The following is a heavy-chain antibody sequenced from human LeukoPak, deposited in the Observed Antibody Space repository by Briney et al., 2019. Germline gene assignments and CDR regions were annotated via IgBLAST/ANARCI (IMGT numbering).Heavy chain of an antibody. J-gene: IGHJ4*02. D-gene: IGHD1-26*01. V-gene: IGHV3-74*01. CDR1: GSAFSDYW. CDR3: ARRHLPVGTNDRDDY. CDR2: INGGGTST. Sequence: GGSLRLSCAASGSAFSDYWMHWVRQAPGKGLVWVSRINGGGTSTNYADSVKGRFTISRDNAKNTLYLQMNSLRAEDTAVYYCARRHLPVGTNDRDDYWGQGTLVTVSS.